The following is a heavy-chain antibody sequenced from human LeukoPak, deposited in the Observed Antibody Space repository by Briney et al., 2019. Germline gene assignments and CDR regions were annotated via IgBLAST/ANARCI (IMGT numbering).Heavy chain of an antibody. CDR2: ISAYNGNT. CDR3: ARDQDPGAFDI. Sequence: ASVKVSCKASRYTLTNYGISWVRQAPRQGLEWMGWISAYNGNTNYAQNLQGRVTMTTDTSTNTAYMELRSLRSDDTAVYYCARDQDPGAFDIWGQGTMVTVSS. V-gene: IGHV1-18*01. CDR1: RYTLTNYG. J-gene: IGHJ3*02.